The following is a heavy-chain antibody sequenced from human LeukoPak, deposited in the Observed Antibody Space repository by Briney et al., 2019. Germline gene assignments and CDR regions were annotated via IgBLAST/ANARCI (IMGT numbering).Heavy chain of an antibody. V-gene: IGHV1-8*01. CDR3: ARTVSGYYFNA. CDR2: MNPSSGNT. D-gene: IGHD5-12*01. J-gene: IGHJ5*02. CDR1: GYTFTSYD. Sequence: GASVRVSCKASGYTFTSYDINWVRQAPGQGLEWMGWMNPSSGNTGYAQRFQGRVTMTRDTSISTAYMELSSLRSEDTAVYYCARTVSGYYFNAWGPGTLVTVSS.